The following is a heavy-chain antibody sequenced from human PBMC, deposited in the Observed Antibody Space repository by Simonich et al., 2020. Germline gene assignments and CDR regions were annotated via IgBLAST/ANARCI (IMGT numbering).Heavy chain of an antibody. D-gene: IGHD2-2*01. J-gene: IGHJ3*02. Sequence: QVQLVQSGAEVKKPGASVKVSCKASGYTFTGYYMHWVRQAPGQGLGWKEWINTNSGGTNYAKKITGRVTRTRDTSISTAYMEVSRRRSDDTAVYYCAREPVVPAAIRNAFDIWGQGTMVTVSS. CDR2: INTNSGGT. V-gene: IGHV1-2*02. CDR3: AREPVVPAAIRNAFDI. CDR1: GYTFTGYY.